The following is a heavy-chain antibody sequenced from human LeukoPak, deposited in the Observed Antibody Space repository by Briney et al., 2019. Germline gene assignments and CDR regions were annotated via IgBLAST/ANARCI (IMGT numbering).Heavy chain of an antibody. D-gene: IGHD3-22*01. CDR1: GFTFSDYY. J-gene: IGHJ5*02. CDR2: ISSSGSTI. CDR3: ARDQATTYYYDSSGYNP. V-gene: IGHV3-11*01. Sequence: GGSLRLSCAASGFTFSDYYMSWIRQAPGKGREWVSYISSSGSTIYYADSVKGRFTISRDNAKNSLYLQMNSLRAEDTAVYYCARDQATTYYYDSSGYNPWGQGTLVTVSS.